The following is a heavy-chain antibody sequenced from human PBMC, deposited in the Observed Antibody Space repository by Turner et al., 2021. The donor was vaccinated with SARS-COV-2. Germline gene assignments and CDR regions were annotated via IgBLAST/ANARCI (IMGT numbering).Heavy chain of an antibody. J-gene: IGHJ3*01. Sequence: EVQLLESGGGLVQPGGSLRLFCAAPGFTFSNYAMVWGRQAPGKGPEWVSTTSTTGISTDYSDSVKGRFTISRDNSKNTLYLHMNSLRAEDTALYYCAKEWQLKYRAEHFDLWGQGTMVTVSS. CDR3: AKEWQLKYRAEHFDL. CDR2: TSTTGIST. CDR1: GFTFSNYA. V-gene: IGHV3-23*01. D-gene: IGHD6-6*01.